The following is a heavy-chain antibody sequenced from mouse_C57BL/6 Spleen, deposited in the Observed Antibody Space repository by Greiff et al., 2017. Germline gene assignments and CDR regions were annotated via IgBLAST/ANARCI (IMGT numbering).Heavy chain of an antibody. J-gene: IGHJ2*01. Sequence: VQLQQPGAELVMPGASVKLSCKASGYTFTSYWMHWVKQRPGQGLEWIGEIDPSDSYTNYNQKFKGKSTLTVDKSSSTAYMQLSSLTSEDSAVYYCASRSFSYGTYGYFDYWGQGTTLTVSS. CDR3: ASRSFSYGTYGYFDY. V-gene: IGHV1-69*01. CDR2: IDPSDSYT. CDR1: GYTFTSYW. D-gene: IGHD2-1*01.